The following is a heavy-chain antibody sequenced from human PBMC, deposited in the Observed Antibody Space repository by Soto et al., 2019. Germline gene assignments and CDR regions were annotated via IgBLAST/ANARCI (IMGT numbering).Heavy chain of an antibody. J-gene: IGHJ3*02. CDR2: INSDGSST. Sequence: EVQLVESGGSLVQPGGSLRLSCAASGFTFSSYWMHWVRQAPGKGLLWVSRINSDGSSTTYADSVKGRFTISRDNGKNTLYLQMNSLRVEDTAVYHCAKADYRARGAFGIWGQGTMVTVPS. D-gene: IGHD4-4*01. V-gene: IGHV3-74*01. CDR3: AKADYRARGAFGI. CDR1: GFTFSSYW.